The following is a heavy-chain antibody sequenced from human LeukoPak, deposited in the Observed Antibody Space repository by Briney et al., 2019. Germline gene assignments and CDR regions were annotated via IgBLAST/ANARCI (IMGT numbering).Heavy chain of an antibody. Sequence: GGSLRLSCAASGFTFSSYVMSWVRQAPGKGLEWVSDISGSGITTYYADSVKGRFTISRDNSENTLYLQMNSLRAEDTAVYYCAKGAIRGHDYWGQGTLVTVSS. CDR1: GFTFSSYV. J-gene: IGHJ4*02. V-gene: IGHV3-23*01. D-gene: IGHD3-10*01. CDR2: ISGSGITT. CDR3: AKGAIRGHDY.